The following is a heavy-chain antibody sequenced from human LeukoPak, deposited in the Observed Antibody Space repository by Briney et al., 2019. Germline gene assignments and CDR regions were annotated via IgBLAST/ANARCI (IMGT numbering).Heavy chain of an antibody. CDR2: INPSGGST. V-gene: IGHV1-46*01. J-gene: IGHJ4*02. Sequence: ASVKVSCKASGYTFTSYYMPWVRQAPGQGLEWMGIINPSGGSTSYAQTFQGRVTMTRDTSTSKFYMELSSLRSEDTAVYYCAKILRLGELSLSHWGQGTLVTVSS. CDR3: AKILRLGELSLSH. CDR1: GYTFTSYY. D-gene: IGHD3-16*02.